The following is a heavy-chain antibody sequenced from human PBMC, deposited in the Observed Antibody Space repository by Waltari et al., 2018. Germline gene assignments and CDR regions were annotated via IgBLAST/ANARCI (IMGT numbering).Heavy chain of an antibody. CDR2: ISWEGSTT. J-gene: IGHJ4*02. V-gene: IGHV3-43D*03. CDR3: AKDSRGYSGWVDY. CDR1: GFTFDDYA. Sequence: VQLVESGGVVVQPGGSLRLSCAASGFTFDDYAMHWVRQAPGKGLEWVSLISWEGSTTSDADSVKGRFTISRDNSKNSLYLQMNSLRAEDNALYYCAKDSRGYSGWVDYWGQGTLVTVSS. D-gene: IGHD6-19*01.